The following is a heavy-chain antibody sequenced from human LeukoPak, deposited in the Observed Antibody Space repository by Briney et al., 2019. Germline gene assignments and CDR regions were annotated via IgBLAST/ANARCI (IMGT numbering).Heavy chain of an antibody. J-gene: IGHJ4*02. Sequence: GGSLRLSCAASGFTFSSYGMSWVRQAPGKGLEWVSGFRGSGVATFYADSVKGRFTISRDNSKNTLYLQMNSLRAEDTAVYYCAKGQRFYGEYYFDYWGQGTLVTVSS. D-gene: IGHD4-17*01. CDR2: FRGSGVAT. V-gene: IGHV3-23*01. CDR3: AKGQRFYGEYYFDY. CDR1: GFTFSSYG.